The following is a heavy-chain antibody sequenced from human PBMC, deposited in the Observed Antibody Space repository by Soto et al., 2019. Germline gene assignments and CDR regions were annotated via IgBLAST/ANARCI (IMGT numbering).Heavy chain of an antibody. CDR2: IIPIFGTA. J-gene: IGHJ3*02. CDR1: GGTFSTYA. D-gene: IGHD3-3*01. CDR3: AREIFGVIISGGRDAFDI. Sequence: QVQLVQSGAEVKKPGSSVKVSCKASGGTFSTYAISWVRQAPGQGLEWMGGIIPIFGTAKYAQKFQGRVTITADESTSTAHMELSSLRYEDTAVYYCAREIFGVIISGGRDAFDIWCQVTMVTVSS. V-gene: IGHV1-69*01.